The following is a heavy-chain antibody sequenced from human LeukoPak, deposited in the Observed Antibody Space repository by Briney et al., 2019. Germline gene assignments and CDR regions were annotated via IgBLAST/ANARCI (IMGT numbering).Heavy chain of an antibody. Sequence: ASVKVSCKASGYTFTSYGISWVRQAPGQGLEWMGTINPSGGSTNYAQKFQGRVTMTRDMSTSIVYMELSSLRSEDTAVYYCARGRHYYDSSDYYYEGDAFDIWGQGTMVTVSS. CDR3: ARGRHYYDSSDYYYEGDAFDI. CDR1: GYTFTSYG. D-gene: IGHD3-22*01. J-gene: IGHJ3*02. V-gene: IGHV1-46*01. CDR2: INPSGGST.